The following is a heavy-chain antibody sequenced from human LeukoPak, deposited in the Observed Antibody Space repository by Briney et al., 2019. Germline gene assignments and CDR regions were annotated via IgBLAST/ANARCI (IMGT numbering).Heavy chain of an antibody. Sequence: GGFLRLSCAASRFTFSSYWMSWVRQAPGKGLEWVANIKQDGSEKYYVDSVKGRFTISRDNAKNSLYLQMNSLRAEDTAVYYCARSFYDFWSGYPLSYMDVWGKGTTVTVSS. CDR2: IKQDGSEK. D-gene: IGHD3-3*01. V-gene: IGHV3-7*01. CDR1: RFTFSSYW. J-gene: IGHJ6*03. CDR3: ARSFYDFWSGYPLSYMDV.